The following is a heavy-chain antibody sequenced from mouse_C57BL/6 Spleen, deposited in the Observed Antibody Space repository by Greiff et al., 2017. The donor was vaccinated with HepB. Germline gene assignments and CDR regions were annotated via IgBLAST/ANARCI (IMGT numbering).Heavy chain of an antibody. CDR1: GYTFTSYW. D-gene: IGHD2-5*01. V-gene: IGHV1-53*01. CDR2: INPSNGGT. CDR3: ARSDSNYERAWFAY. Sequence: VQLQQSGTELVKPGASVKLSCKASGYTFTSYWMHWVKQRPGQGLEWIGNINPSNGGTNYNEKFKSKATLTVDKSSSTAYMQLSSLTSEDSAVYYCARSDSNYERAWFAYWGQGTLVTVSA. J-gene: IGHJ3*01.